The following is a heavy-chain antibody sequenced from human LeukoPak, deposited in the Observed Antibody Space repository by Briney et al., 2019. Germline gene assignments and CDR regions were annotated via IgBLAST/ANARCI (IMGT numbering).Heavy chain of an antibody. CDR2: INPNSGGT. CDR3: ARVPRGSYYYYMDV. J-gene: IGHJ6*03. Sequence: ASVKVSCKASGYTFTGYYMHWVRQAPGQGLEWMGWINPNSGGTNYAQKFQGRVTMTRDTSISTAYMELSRLRSDDTAVYYCARVPRGSYYYYMDVWGKGTTVTVSS. CDR1: GYTFTGYY. V-gene: IGHV1-2*02.